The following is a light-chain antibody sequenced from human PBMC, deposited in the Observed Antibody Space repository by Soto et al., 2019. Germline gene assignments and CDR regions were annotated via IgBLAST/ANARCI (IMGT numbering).Light chain of an antibody. J-gene: IGLJ1*01. CDR3: SSYTSSGTRV. CDR1: TSDVGGYNF. V-gene: IGLV2-14*01. Sequence: QSALTQPASVSGSPGQSFTISCTGTTSDVGGYNFVSWYQLHPGKAPKLMIFEVSNRPSGVSNRFSGSKSGNTASLTISGLQAEDEADYYCSSYTSSGTRVFGTGTKLTVL. CDR2: EVS.